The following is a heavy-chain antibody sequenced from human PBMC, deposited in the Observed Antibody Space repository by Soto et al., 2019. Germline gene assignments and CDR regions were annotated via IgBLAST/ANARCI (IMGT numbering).Heavy chain of an antibody. Sequence: GASVKVSCKASGYTFTSYSISWVRQAPGQGLEWMTWIHPYSGRTNSAQKFQGRVTMTTDTSTSTVYMELRRLRSDDTAVYYCARRYGDISSADGFDYWGQGTLVTVSS. CDR1: GYTFTSYS. D-gene: IGHD4-17*01. J-gene: IGHJ4*02. CDR2: IHPYSGRT. V-gene: IGHV1-18*01. CDR3: ARRYGDISSADGFDY.